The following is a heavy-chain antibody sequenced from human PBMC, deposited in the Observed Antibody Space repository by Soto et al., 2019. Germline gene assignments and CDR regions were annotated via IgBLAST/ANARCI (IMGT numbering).Heavy chain of an antibody. CDR3: ARQIYDSDMAPHFQYYFDS. Sequence: GESLKISCKGSGYSFAGYWITWVRQMPGKGLEWMGRIDPSDSQTYYSPSFRGHVTISAAKSITTVFLQWSSLRASDTAMYYCARQIYDSDMAPHFQYYFDSWGQGTLVTVSS. CDR1: GYSFAGYW. CDR2: IDPSDSQT. V-gene: IGHV5-10-1*01. J-gene: IGHJ4*02. D-gene: IGHD3-22*01.